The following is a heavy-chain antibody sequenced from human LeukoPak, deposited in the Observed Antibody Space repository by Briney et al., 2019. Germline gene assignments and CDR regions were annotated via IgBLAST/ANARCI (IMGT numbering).Heavy chain of an antibody. CDR2: INPSGGGT. CDR3: ARDSLYGVVDY. V-gene: IGHV1-46*01. D-gene: IGHD4-17*01. CDR1: GYTFTSYY. J-gene: IGHJ4*02. Sequence: ASVKVSCKTSGYTFTSYYIHWVRQAPGQGLEWMGIINPSGGGTSYAQKFQGRVTMTRDTSTSTVHMYLSSLRSEDTAVYYCARDSLYGVVDYWGQGTLVTVSS.